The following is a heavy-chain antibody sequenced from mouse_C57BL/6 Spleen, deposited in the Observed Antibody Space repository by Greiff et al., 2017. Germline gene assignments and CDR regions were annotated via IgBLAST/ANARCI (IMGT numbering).Heavy chain of an antibody. J-gene: IGHJ2*01. CDR2: ISYDGSN. CDR3: ARNWDVNYFDY. CDR1: GYSITSGYY. D-gene: IGHD4-1*01. V-gene: IGHV3-6*01. Sequence: ESGPGLVKPSQSLSLTCSVTGYSITSGYYWNWIRQFPGNKLEWMGYISYDGSNNYNPSLKNRISITRDTSKNQFFLKLNSVTTEDTATYYCARNWDVNYFDYWGQGTTLTVSS.